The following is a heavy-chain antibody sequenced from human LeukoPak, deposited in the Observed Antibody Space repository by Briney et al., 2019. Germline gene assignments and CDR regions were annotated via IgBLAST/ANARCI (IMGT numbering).Heavy chain of an antibody. J-gene: IGHJ3*02. D-gene: IGHD3-22*01. V-gene: IGHV3-30*03. CDR2: ISYDGSNK. Sequence: QPGRSLRLSCAASGFTFSSYGMHWVRQAPGKGLEWVAVISYDGSNKYYADSVKGRFTISRDNSKNTLYLQMNSLRAEDTAVYYCATLPMIVVVIDAFDIWGQGTMVTVSS. CDR1: GFTFSSYG. CDR3: ATLPMIVVVIDAFDI.